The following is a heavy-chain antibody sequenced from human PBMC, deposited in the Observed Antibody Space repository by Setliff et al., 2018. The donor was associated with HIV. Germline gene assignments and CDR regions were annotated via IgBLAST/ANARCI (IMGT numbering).Heavy chain of an antibody. Sequence: PSETLSLTCTVSGYSISGGYYWGWIRQPPGKGLEWIGTIYHSGSTYYSPSLKSRVNMSIDTSKNQFSLKVLSVTAADTAVYYCAREGGTDRYFDYWGPGTPVTVSS. CDR3: AREGGTDRYFDY. V-gene: IGHV4-38-2*02. J-gene: IGHJ4*02. CDR2: IYHSGST. CDR1: GYSISGGYY. D-gene: IGHD3-16*01.